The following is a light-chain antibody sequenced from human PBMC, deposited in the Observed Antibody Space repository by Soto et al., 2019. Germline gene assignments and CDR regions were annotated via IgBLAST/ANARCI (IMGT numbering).Light chain of an antibody. V-gene: IGKV3-20*01. CDR1: QSVSNNY. J-gene: IGKJ1*01. Sequence: ETVLTLSPDTLSLSPGERATLSCRASQSVSNNYLAWYQQKAGQDPRPLIYAASSRAPGVPDRFRGSGSGTDFSLTISRLETEEVAGYYCQQYGGTPWTFGQGTKVDI. CDR3: QQYGGTPWT. CDR2: AAS.